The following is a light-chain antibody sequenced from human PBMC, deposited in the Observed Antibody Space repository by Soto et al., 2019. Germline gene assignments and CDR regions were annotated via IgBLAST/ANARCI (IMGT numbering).Light chain of an antibody. CDR2: DAS. J-gene: IGKJ4*01. CDR1: QSVSTY. V-gene: IGKV3-11*01. CDR3: QQRSNWPLT. Sequence: EIVLTQSPATLSLSPGERAILSCRASQSVSTYLAWYQQKPGQAPRFLIYDASNRATGIPARFSGSGSGTDFTLTISSLEPEDFATYYCQQRSNWPLTFGGGTKVDIK.